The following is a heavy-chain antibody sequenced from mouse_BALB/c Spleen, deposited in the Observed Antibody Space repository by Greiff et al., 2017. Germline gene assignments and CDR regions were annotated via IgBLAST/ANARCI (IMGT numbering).Heavy chain of an antibody. J-gene: IGHJ4*01. V-gene: IGHV1-5*01. Sequence: EVQGVESGTVLARPGASVKMSCKASGYTFTSYWMHWVKQRPGQGLEWIGAIYPGNSDTSYNQKFKGKAKLTAVTSTSTAYMELSSLTNEDSAVYYCTRLAYYYGSSYVGAMDYWGQGTSVTVSS. CDR3: TRLAYYYGSSYVGAMDY. CDR1: GYTFTSYW. D-gene: IGHD1-1*01. CDR2: IYPGNSDT.